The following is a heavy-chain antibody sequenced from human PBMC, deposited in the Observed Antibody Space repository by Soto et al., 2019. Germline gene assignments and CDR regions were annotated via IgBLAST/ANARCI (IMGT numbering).Heavy chain of an antibody. D-gene: IGHD3-22*01. J-gene: IGHJ6*02. Sequence: QVQLVQSGAEVKKPGSSVKVSCKASGGTFSSYAISWVRQAPGQGLEWMGGIIPIFGTANYAQKFQGRVTITADESTSTADMELSSLRSEDTAVYYCARGMIVVVTQTYYGMDVWGQGTTVTVSS. V-gene: IGHV1-69*01. CDR2: IIPIFGTA. CDR3: ARGMIVVVTQTYYGMDV. CDR1: GGTFSSYA.